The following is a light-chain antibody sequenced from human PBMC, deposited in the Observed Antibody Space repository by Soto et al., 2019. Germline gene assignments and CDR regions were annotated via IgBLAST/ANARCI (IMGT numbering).Light chain of an antibody. Sequence: DIQMTQSPSTLSASVGDRVTITCRASQSISSWLAWYQQKPGKAPKLLIYDASSLESGVPSRFSGSGSGTEFTLTISSLQPVDFATYYCQQYNSYSATFGGGTKVEIK. CDR1: QSISSW. J-gene: IGKJ4*01. CDR3: QQYNSYSAT. V-gene: IGKV1-5*01. CDR2: DAS.